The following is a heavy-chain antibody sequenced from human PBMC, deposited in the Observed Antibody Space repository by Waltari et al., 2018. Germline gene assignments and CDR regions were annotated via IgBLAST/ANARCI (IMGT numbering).Heavy chain of an antibody. V-gene: IGHV1-69*13. CDR3: ARGGTMVQGVIYYYYGMDV. J-gene: IGHJ6*02. D-gene: IGHD3-10*01. CDR2: IIPIFGTA. CDR1: GGTFSRYA. Sequence: QVQLVQSGAEVTKPGSSVKVSCKASGGTFSRYAISWVRQAPGQGLEWMGGIIPIFGTANYAQKFQGRVTITADESTSTAYMELSSLRSEDTAVYYCARGGTMVQGVIYYYYGMDVWGQGTTVTVSS.